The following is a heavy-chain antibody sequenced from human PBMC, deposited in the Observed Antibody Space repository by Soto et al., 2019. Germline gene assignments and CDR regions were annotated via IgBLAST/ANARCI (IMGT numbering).Heavy chain of an antibody. J-gene: IGHJ4*02. CDR1: GGSISSYY. CDR3: ARDNGYRYGYNLDH. D-gene: IGHD5-18*01. V-gene: IGHV4-59*01. CDR2: IYYSGST. Sequence: SETLSLTCNVSGGSISSYYWSWIRQPPGKGLEWIGFIYYSGSTDYNPSLKSRASVSIDTSKNQFSLKLTSVTASDTAVYYCARDNGYRYGYNLDHWGQGTLVTVSS.